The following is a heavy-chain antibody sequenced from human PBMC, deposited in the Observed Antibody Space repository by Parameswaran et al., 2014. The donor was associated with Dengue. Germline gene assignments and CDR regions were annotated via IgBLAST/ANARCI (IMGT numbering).Heavy chain of an antibody. V-gene: IGHV4-4*02. Sequence: VRQAPGKGLEWIGEIYHSGSTNYNPSLKSRVTISVDKSKNQFSLKLSSVTAADTAVYYCARDGYVQLRNWFDPWGQGTLVTVSS. CDR2: IYHSGST. J-gene: IGHJ5*02. D-gene: IGHD4-17*01. CDR3: ARDGYVQLRNWFDP.